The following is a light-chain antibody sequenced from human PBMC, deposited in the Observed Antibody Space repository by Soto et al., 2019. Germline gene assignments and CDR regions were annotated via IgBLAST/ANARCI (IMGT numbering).Light chain of an antibody. CDR1: QTVGTL. J-gene: IGKJ5*01. Sequence: TQSPAFLSVSPGERATLSCRASQTVGTLLAWYQHKPGQAPRLLIYRASTRATGIPARFSGSGSGTDFTLSISSLQSEDFAIYYCQQYNNWPITFGQGTRLEIK. CDR3: QQYNNWPIT. CDR2: RAS. V-gene: IGKV3-15*01.